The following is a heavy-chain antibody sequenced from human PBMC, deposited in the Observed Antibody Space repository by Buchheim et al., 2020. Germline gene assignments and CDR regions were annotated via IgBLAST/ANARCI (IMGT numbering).Heavy chain of an antibody. D-gene: IGHD2-2*01. CDR3: AKDVTGSPQRIVVVPAAMDY. CDR1: GFTFSSYA. CDR2: ISGSGGST. V-gene: IGHV3-23*04. J-gene: IGHJ4*02. Sequence: EVQLVESGGGLVQPGGSLRLSCAASGFTFSSYAMSWVRQAPGKGLEWVSAISGSGGSTYYADSVKGRFTISRDNSKNTLYLQMNSLRAEDTAVYYCAKDVTGSPQRIVVVPAAMDYWGQGTL.